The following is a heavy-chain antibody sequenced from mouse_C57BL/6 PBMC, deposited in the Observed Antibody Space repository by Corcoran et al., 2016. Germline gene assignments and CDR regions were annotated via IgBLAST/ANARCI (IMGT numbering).Heavy chain of an antibody. V-gene: IGHV1-26*01. CDR2: INPNNGGT. J-gene: IGHJ1*03. D-gene: IGHD4-1*01. CDR3: ASRTGYWDLDV. Sequence: EVQLQQSGPELVKPGASVKISCKASGYTFTDYYMNWVKQSHGKSLEWIGDINPNNGGTSYNQKFKGKATLTVDKSSSTAYMELRSLTSEDAAVYYCASRTGYWDLDVWGTGTTVTVSS. CDR1: GYTFTDYY.